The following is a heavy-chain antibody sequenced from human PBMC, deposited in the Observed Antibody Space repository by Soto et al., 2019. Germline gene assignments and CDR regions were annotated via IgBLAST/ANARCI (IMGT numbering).Heavy chain of an antibody. CDR3: ARLRIDGDSMFKFDS. CDR1: GDSVSTTFNY. V-gene: IGHV4-39*01. Sequence: SETLSLTCNVSGDSVSTTFNYWVWIRQPPGKGLEWIGNLYFSGSPYYNPSLKSRFTISVDTSKNQLSLKVRSVTATDTAVYYCARLRIDGDSMFKFDSWGQGILVTVSS. CDR2: LYFSGSP. J-gene: IGHJ4*02. D-gene: IGHD3-10*02.